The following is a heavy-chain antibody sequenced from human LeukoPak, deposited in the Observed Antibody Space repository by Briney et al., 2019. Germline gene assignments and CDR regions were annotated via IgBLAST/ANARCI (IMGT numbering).Heavy chain of an antibody. J-gene: IGHJ4*02. V-gene: IGHV3-48*03. CDR1: GFTFSSFE. CDR2: ITSSGSTI. D-gene: IGHD2-21*02. Sequence: GGSLRLSCAASGFTFSSFEMNWVRQAPGKGLEWVSYITSSGSTIYYADSVRGRFIISRDNAKNSLYLQMNSLGAEDTAVYYCARAYCGDDCYNYHFDHWGQGTLVTVSS. CDR3: ARAYCGDDCYNYHFDH.